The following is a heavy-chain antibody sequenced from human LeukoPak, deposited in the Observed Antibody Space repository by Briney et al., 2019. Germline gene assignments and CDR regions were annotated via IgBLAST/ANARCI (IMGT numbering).Heavy chain of an antibody. CDR2: IYSGGST. D-gene: IGHD3-9*01. Sequence: PGGSLRLSCAASGFTVSSNYMSWVRQAPGKGLEWVSVIYSGGSTYYADSVKGRFTISRDNSKNTLYPQMNSLRAEDTAVYYCARAGVGRYFDWLPQNPYYYYGMDVWGQGTTVTVSS. V-gene: IGHV3-66*01. J-gene: IGHJ6*02. CDR1: GFTVSSNY. CDR3: ARAGVGRYFDWLPQNPYYYYGMDV.